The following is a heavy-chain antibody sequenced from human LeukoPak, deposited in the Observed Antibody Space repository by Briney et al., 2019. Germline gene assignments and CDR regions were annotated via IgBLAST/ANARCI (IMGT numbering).Heavy chain of an antibody. CDR1: GGSVSSGSHY. CDR3: ARDRYYYDSGSYFYFDL. CDR2: IYYSGST. Sequence: PSETLSLTCTVSGGSVSSGSHYWSWIRQPPGKGLEWIGYIYYSGSTNYTPSLKSRVTISVDTSKNQFSLKLSSVTAADTAVYYCARDRYYYDSGSYFYFDLWGRGTLVTVSS. J-gene: IGHJ2*01. V-gene: IGHV4-61*01. D-gene: IGHD3-22*01.